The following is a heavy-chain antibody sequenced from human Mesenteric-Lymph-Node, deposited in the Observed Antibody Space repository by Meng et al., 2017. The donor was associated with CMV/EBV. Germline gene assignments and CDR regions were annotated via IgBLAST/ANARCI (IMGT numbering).Heavy chain of an antibody. J-gene: IGHJ4*02. CDR3: ARDYDSNGYQFDY. V-gene: IGHV3-21*01. Sequence: GESLKISCAASDFTFSSYSMNWVRQAPGKGLEWVSSISSSSSYIYYADSVKGRFTISRDNAKNSLYLQMNSLRAEDTAVYHCARDYDSNGYQFDYWGQGTLVTVSS. CDR2: ISSSSSYI. CDR1: DFTFSSYS. D-gene: IGHD3-22*01.